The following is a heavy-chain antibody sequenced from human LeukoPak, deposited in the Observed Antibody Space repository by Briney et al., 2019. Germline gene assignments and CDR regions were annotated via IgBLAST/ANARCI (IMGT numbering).Heavy chain of an antibody. V-gene: IGHV3-30*03. CDR1: GFTFSSYW. CDR3: ARDSSGWEGIDY. D-gene: IGHD6-19*01. Sequence: GGSLRLSCAATGFTFSSYWMSWVRQAPGKGLEWVAVISYDGSNKYYADSVKGRFTISRDNSKNTLYLQMNSLRAEDTAVYYCARDSSGWEGIDYWGQGTLVTVSS. CDR2: ISYDGSNK. J-gene: IGHJ4*02.